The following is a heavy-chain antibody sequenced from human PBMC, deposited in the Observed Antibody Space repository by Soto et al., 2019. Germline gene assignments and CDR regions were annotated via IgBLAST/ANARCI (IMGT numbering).Heavy chain of an antibody. Sequence: EVQLVESGGGLVQPGGSLRLSCAASGFTFSTYSLNWVRQAPGKGLEWVSYISSSSVTINYADSVKGRFTISRDNAKKSLYLQMNSLGGEDTAVYYCARDRLGCSGGGCYSGYYGMDVWGQGTTVTVSS. D-gene: IGHD2-15*01. V-gene: IGHV3-48*01. CDR2: ISSSSVTI. J-gene: IGHJ6*02. CDR1: GFTFSTYS. CDR3: ARDRLGCSGGGCYSGYYGMDV.